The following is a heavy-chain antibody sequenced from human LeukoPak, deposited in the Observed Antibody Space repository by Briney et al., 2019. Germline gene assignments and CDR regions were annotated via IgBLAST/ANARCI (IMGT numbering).Heavy chain of an antibody. V-gene: IGHV3-33*08. CDR1: GFTFSSYG. D-gene: IGHD3-10*01. Sequence: GGSLRLSCAASGFTFSSYGMHWVRQAPGKGLEWVAVIWYDGSNKYYADSVKGRFTISRDNSKNTLYLQMNSLRAEDTSIYYCARAWASMVRGVINPDYWGQGTLVTVSS. J-gene: IGHJ4*02. CDR2: IWYDGSNK. CDR3: ARAWASMVRGVINPDY.